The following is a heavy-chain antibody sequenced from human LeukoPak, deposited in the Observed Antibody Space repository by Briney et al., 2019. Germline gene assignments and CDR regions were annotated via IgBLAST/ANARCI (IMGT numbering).Heavy chain of an antibody. CDR3: ARLTKNTWTLFDY. V-gene: IGHV4-59*01. D-gene: IGHD1-20*01. J-gene: IGHJ4*02. Sequence: PSETLSLTCTVSGGSISSYYWSWIRQPPGKGLEWIEYIYYTGDTNYNPSLKSRVTISVDTSKNRFSLNLSSVAAADTAVYYCARLTKNTWTLFDYWGQGNLVTVSS. CDR2: IYYTGDT. CDR1: GGSISSYY.